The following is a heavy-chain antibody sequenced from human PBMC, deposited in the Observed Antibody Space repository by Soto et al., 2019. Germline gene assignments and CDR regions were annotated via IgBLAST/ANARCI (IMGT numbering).Heavy chain of an antibody. CDR1: GFTFSSYA. Sequence: QVQLVESGGGVVQPGRSLRLSCAASGFTFSSYAMHWVRQAPGKGLEWVAVISYDGSNKYYADSVKGRFTISRDNSKKTLYLQINSLRAEDTAVYYCSRERRSCYFDYWVQGTLVIVSS. J-gene: IGHJ4*02. V-gene: IGHV3-30-3*01. D-gene: IGHD6-19*01. CDR3: SRERRSCYFDY. CDR2: ISYDGSNK.